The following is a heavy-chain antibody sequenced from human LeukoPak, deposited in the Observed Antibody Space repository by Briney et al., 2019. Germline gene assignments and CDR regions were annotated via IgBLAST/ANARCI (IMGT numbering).Heavy chain of an antibody. Sequence: PGGSLRLSSAASGFTVLNNYMSWVRQAPGKGLEWVAIVWHDGSNKYYADSVKGRFTISRDNSKNTLYLQMNSLRAEDTAVYYCARDVVAAPQTFSYGMDVWGQETTVTVSS. J-gene: IGHJ6*02. CDR3: ARDVVAAPQTFSYGMDV. CDR2: VWHDGSNK. D-gene: IGHD2-15*01. V-gene: IGHV3-33*08. CDR1: GFTVLNNY.